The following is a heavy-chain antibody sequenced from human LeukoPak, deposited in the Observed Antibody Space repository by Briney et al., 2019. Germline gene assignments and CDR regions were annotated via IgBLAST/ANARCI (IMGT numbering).Heavy chain of an antibody. CDR1: GFTFSINA. Sequence: GGSLRLSCAASGFTFSINAMSRVRQAPGKGLEWVSYISSSSSHTNYADSVKGRFTISRDNAKNSLYLQMNSLRAEDTAVYYCARASSRGYSYGQDYWGQGTLVTVSS. CDR3: ARASSRGYSYGQDY. J-gene: IGHJ4*02. CDR2: ISSSSSHT. V-gene: IGHV3-11*05. D-gene: IGHD5-18*01.